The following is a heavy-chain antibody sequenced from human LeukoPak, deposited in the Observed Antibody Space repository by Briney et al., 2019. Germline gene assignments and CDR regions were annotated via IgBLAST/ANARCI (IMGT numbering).Heavy chain of an antibody. CDR1: GFTVSSNY. Sequence: GGSLRLSCAASGFTVSSNYMSWVRQAPGKGLEWVSVIYSGGSTYYADSVKGQFTISRHNSKNTLYLQMNSLRAEDTAVYYCTLDSSGRGDYWGQGTLVTVSS. CDR3: TLDSSGRGDY. CDR2: IYSGGST. V-gene: IGHV3-53*04. J-gene: IGHJ4*02. D-gene: IGHD3-22*01.